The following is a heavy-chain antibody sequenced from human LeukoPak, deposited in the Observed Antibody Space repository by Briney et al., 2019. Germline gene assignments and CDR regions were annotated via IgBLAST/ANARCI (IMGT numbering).Heavy chain of an antibody. J-gene: IGHJ4*02. Sequence: ASVKVSCKVSGYTVTELSIHWVRQAPGKGLEWMGGFDPEDGKTIHAQKLQGRVSMPEDTSTDTAYMDLRSLGSEDTAVYYCATGGWDYFDSWGQGTLVTVSS. CDR1: GYTVTELS. CDR2: FDPEDGKT. CDR3: ATGGWDYFDS. D-gene: IGHD6-19*01. V-gene: IGHV1-24*01.